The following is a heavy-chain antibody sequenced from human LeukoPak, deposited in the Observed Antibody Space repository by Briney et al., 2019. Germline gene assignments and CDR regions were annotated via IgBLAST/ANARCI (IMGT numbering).Heavy chain of an antibody. D-gene: IGHD3-10*01. Sequence: ASETLSLTCTVSGGPITTYYLSWIRQSAGMGLEWIGRISGSGVITYNPSLKSRVILSLDTSNNHFSLKLISVTAADTAVYYCARFPYYGSGKPGPAKKIYYYMDVWGKGTTVTISS. J-gene: IGHJ6*03. V-gene: IGHV4-4*07. CDR2: ISGSGVI. CDR1: GGPITTYY. CDR3: ARFPYYGSGKPGPAKKIYYYMDV.